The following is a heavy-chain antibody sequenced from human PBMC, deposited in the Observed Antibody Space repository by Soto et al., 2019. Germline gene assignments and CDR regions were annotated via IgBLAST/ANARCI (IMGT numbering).Heavy chain of an antibody. CDR2: IFYSGST. D-gene: IGHD3-10*01. CDR1: GGSIITYY. V-gene: IGHV4-59*12. CDR3: ARDQVVRGVPRPPDY. J-gene: IGHJ4*02. Sequence: SETLSLTCTVSGGSIITYYWSWIRQPPGKGLEWIGYIFYSGSTNYNPSLESRVTMSVDTSKNQFSLKLSSVTAADTAVYYCARDQVVRGVPRPPDYWGQGTQVTVSS.